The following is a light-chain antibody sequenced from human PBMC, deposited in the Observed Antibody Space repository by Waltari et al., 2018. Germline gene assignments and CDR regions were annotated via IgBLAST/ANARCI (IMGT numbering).Light chain of an antibody. CDR2: AAS. J-gene: IGKJ5*01. CDR3: QQSLNTPPT. CDR1: QSISNF. V-gene: IGKV1-39*01. Sequence: DIQMTQSPSSLSASVGDRVTITCRTSQSISNFLNWYHQKSGKAPKLLISAASSLQSGVSSRFSGSGSGTEFTLTINNLQPEDFATYYCQQSLNTPPTFGQGSRLDIK.